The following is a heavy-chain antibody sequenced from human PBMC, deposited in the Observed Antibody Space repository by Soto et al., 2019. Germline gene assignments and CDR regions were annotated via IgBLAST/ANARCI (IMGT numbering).Heavy chain of an antibody. J-gene: IGHJ4*02. D-gene: IGHD6-19*01. CDR2: IYSGGST. CDR1: EFTFSSYS. Sequence: GSLRLSCAASEFTFSSYSMNWVRQAPGKGLEWVSLIYSGGSTYYADSVKGRFTISRDNSKNTLYLQMNSLRAEDTAVYYCASVRYTSGQSLDYWGQGT. V-gene: IGHV3-66*01. CDR3: ASVRYTSGQSLDY.